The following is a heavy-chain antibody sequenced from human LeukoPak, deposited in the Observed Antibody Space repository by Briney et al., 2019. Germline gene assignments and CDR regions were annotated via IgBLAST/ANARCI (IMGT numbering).Heavy chain of an antibody. CDR1: GFTFSSAW. Sequence: GGSLRLSCAASGFTFSSAWMSWVRQAPGKGLEWVGRIKSKTDGGTIDYAAPVKGRFTISRDDSKDTLSLQMNSLKTEDTAVYYCTMYNYGLGFDYWGQGTLLVTVSS. CDR2: IKSKTDGGTI. D-gene: IGHD1-1*01. J-gene: IGHJ4*02. CDR3: TMYNYGLGFDY. V-gene: IGHV3-15*01.